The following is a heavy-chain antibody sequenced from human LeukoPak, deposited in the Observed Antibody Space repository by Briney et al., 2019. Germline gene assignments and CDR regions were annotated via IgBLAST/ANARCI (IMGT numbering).Heavy chain of an antibody. CDR1: GYTFTGYY. Sequence: ASVKVSCKASGYTFTGYYMHWVRQAPGQGLEWMGWINPNSGGTNYAQKFQGRVTMTRDTSISTAYMELSRLRSDDTAVYYCARKVKSSSGWYRYYYMDVWGKGTTVTVSS. CDR3: ARKVKSSSGWYRYYYMDV. D-gene: IGHD6-19*01. V-gene: IGHV1-2*02. CDR2: INPNSGGT. J-gene: IGHJ6*03.